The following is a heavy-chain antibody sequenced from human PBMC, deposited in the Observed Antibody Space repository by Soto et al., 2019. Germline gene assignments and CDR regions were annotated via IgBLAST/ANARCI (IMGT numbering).Heavy chain of an antibody. J-gene: IGHJ4*01. Sequence: GASVKVSCKASGGTFSSYAISWVRQAPGQGLEWMGGIIPIFGTANYAQKFQGRVTITADESTSTAYMELSSLRSEDTAVYYCARALEYYGNSGYPFDFWGQGTLVTVSS. V-gene: IGHV1-69*13. D-gene: IGHD3-22*01. CDR2: IIPIFGTA. CDR3: ARALEYYGNSGYPFDF. CDR1: GGTFSSYA.